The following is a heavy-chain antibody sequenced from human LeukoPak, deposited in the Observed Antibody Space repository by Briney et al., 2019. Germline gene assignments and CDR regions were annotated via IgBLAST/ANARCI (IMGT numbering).Heavy chain of an antibody. CDR3: AKVNGYDGPFSFYYGMDV. D-gene: IGHD5-12*01. CDR1: GFTFSSYA. J-gene: IGHJ6*02. V-gene: IGHV3-23*01. Sequence: PGGSLRLSCAASGFTFSSYAMSWVRQAPGKGLEWVSAISCSGGSTYYADSVKGRFTISRDNSKNTLYLQMNSLRAEDTAVYYCAKVNGYDGPFSFYYGMDVWGQGTTVTVSS. CDR2: ISCSGGST.